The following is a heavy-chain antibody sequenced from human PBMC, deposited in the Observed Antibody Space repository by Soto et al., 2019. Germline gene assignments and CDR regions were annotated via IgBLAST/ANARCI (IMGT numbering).Heavy chain of an antibody. J-gene: IGHJ4*02. Sequence: XETLSLPFTVSGGSISSSSYYGGWIRQPPGKGLEWIGSIYYSGSTYYNPSLKSRVTISVDTSKNQFSLKLSSVTAADTAVYYCAREQRLPREWYFDYWGQGTLVTVS. CDR1: GGSISSSSYY. V-gene: IGHV4-39*01. CDR3: AREQRLPREWYFDY. CDR2: IYYSGST. D-gene: IGHD6-25*01.